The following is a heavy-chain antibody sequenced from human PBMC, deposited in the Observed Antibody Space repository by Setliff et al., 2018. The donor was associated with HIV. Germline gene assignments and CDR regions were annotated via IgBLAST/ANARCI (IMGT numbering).Heavy chain of an antibody. CDR2: ISSSGGTI. CDR3: ARDYLYYNLYNGSPVYGMDV. V-gene: IGHV3-48*03. D-gene: IGHD3-3*01. J-gene: IGHJ6*02. Sequence: GGSLRLSCAASGFTFSSYEMNWVRQAPGKGLEWVSYISSSGGTIYYADSVKGRFTISRDNSKNSLYLQMNSLRVEDTAVYYCARDYLYYNLYNGSPVYGMDVWGQGTTVTV. CDR1: GFTFSSYE.